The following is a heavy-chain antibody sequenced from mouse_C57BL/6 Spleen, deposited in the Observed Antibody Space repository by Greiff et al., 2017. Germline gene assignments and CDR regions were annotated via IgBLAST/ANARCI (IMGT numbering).Heavy chain of an antibody. CDR2: IYPRDGST. J-gene: IGHJ2*01. D-gene: IGHD1-1*01. CDR3: ARVENYYGSSFDY. V-gene: IGHV1-85*01. Sequence: VQLQQSGPELVKPGASVKLSCKASGYTFTSYDINWVKQRPGQGLEWIGWIYPRDGSTKYNEKFKGKATLTVDTSSSTAYMELHSLTSEDSAVYFCARVENYYGSSFDYWGQGTTLTVSS. CDR1: GYTFTSYD.